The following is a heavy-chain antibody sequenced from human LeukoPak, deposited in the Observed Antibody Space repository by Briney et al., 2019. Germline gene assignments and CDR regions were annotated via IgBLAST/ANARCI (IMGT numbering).Heavy chain of an antibody. CDR2: IKSDGRT. Sequence: PGGSLRLSCAASGFTLSSYWMHWVRQAPGKGLVWVSRIKSDGRTNYADSVKGRFTISRDNAKNTVSLTMNSLRAEDTGVYYCARAPSEIGGYFPEYFRHWGQGTLVIVSS. CDR3: ARAPSEIGGYFPEYFRH. J-gene: IGHJ1*01. V-gene: IGHV3-74*01. CDR1: GFTLSSYW. D-gene: IGHD3-22*01.